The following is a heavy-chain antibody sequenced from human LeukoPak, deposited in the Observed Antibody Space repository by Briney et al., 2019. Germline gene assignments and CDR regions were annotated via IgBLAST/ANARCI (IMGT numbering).Heavy chain of an antibody. V-gene: IGHV1-69*04. CDR1: GGTFSSYA. D-gene: IGHD5-24*01. CDR2: IIPILGIA. Sequence: SVKVSCKTSGGTFSSYAISWVRQAPGQGLEWMGRIIPILGIANYGQKFQGRVTITADKSTTTAYMELSSLRSEDTAVYYCARSEMATINRDAFDIWGQGTMVTVSS. CDR3: ARSEMATINRDAFDI. J-gene: IGHJ3*02.